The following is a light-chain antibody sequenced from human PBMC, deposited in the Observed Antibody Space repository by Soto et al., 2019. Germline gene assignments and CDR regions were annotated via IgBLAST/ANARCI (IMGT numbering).Light chain of an antibody. CDR1: QSFTSTS. J-gene: IGKJ1*01. CDR2: GAS. CDR3: QQYDSSPRT. Sequence: EIVLTQSPGTLSSSPGERATLSCRASQSFTSTSLAWYQQKPGQAPRLLISGASRRAAGIPDRFSGSGSGTDFTLTISRLESEDLAVYYCQQYDSSPRTFGQGTRVEIK. V-gene: IGKV3-20*01.